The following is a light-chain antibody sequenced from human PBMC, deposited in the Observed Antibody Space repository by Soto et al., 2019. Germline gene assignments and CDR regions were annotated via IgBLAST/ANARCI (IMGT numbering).Light chain of an antibody. Sequence: DIQMTQSPSSLSASVGDRVTITCRASQSISSYLNWYQQKPGKAPKLLIYAASSLQSGVPSRFSGNGSGTEFHSPNRSPQPEDFSTYYCQQKYSTPAFPFGPGTKVDIK. CDR1: QSISSY. V-gene: IGKV1-39*01. J-gene: IGKJ3*01. CDR2: AAS. CDR3: QQKYSTPAFP.